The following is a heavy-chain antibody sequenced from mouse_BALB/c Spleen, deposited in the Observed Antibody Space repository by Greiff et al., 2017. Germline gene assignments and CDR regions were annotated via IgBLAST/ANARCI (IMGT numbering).Heavy chain of an antibody. Sequence: QVQLQQSGAELMKPGASVKISCKASGYTFTSYWMHWVKQRPGQGLEWIGYINPSTGYTEYNQKFKDKATLTADKSSSTAYMQLSSLTSEDSAVYYCARFRHAMDYWGQGTSVTVSS. CDR1: GYTFTSYW. CDR2: INPSTGYT. V-gene: IGHV1S26*01. J-gene: IGHJ4*01. CDR3: ARFRHAMDY.